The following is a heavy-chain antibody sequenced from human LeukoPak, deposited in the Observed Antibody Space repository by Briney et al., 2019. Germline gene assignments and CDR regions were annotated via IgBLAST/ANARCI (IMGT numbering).Heavy chain of an antibody. CDR3: TTVELWLGRALLY. J-gene: IGHJ4*02. CDR2: IKRQSDGGTT. Sequence: PGGSLRLSCAASGFIFTNAWMNWVRQAPGKGLEWVGRIKRQSDGGTTDYAAPVKGRFTTSRDDSQNTLYLQMYSLKTEDTAVYYCTTVELWLGRALLYWGQGSLVTVSS. V-gene: IGHV3-15*01. D-gene: IGHD6-19*01. CDR1: GFIFTNAW.